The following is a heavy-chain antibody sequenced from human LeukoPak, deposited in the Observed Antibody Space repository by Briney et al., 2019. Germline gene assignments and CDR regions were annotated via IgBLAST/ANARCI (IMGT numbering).Heavy chain of an antibody. CDR1: GYTFTSYG. D-gene: IGHD4-17*01. CDR3: ARGVYGDYTQYYYYYMDV. V-gene: IGHV1-18*01. J-gene: IGHJ6*03. CDR2: ISAYNGNT. Sequence: GASVKVSCKASGYTFTSYGISWVRQAPGQGLEWMGWISAYNGNTNYAQKLQGRVTMTTDTSTSTAYMELGSLRSDDTAVYYCARGVYGDYTQYYYYYMDVWGKGTTVTVSS.